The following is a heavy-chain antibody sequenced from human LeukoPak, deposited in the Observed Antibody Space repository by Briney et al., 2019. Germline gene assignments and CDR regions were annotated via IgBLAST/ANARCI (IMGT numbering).Heavy chain of an antibody. D-gene: IGHD1-1*01. CDR1: GFTFSSYA. CDR2: ISGSGGST. V-gene: IGHV3-23*01. J-gene: IGHJ4*02. CDR3: AKESRNWNRGRYFDY. Sequence: YPGGSLRLSCAASGFTFSSYAMSWVRQAPGKGLEWVSAISGSGGSTYYADSVKGRFTISRDNSKNTLYLQMNSLRAEDTAVYHCAKESRNWNRGRYFDYWGQGTLVTVSS.